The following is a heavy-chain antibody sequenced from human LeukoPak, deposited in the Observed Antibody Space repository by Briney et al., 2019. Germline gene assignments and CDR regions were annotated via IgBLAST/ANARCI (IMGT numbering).Heavy chain of an antibody. D-gene: IGHD3-22*01. CDR3: ARVSHRAYYYDSSGYFNY. CDR2: IKQDGGER. Sequence: PGGSLRLSCAASGFTFSSYSMNWVRQAPGKGLEWVANIKQDGGERYVDSVKGRFTISRDNAKNSLYLQMNSLRAEDTAVYYCARVSHRAYYYDSSGYFNYWGQGTLVTVSS. CDR1: GFTFSSYS. V-gene: IGHV3-7*01. J-gene: IGHJ4*02.